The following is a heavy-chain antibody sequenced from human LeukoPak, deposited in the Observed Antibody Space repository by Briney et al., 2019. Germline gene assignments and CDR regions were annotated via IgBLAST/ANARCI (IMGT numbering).Heavy chain of an antibody. CDR3: ARPTYDRSGYPPIPYPDY. Sequence: PGGSLRLSCAASGFTFSSYAMHWVRQAPGKGLEWVAVISYDGSNKYYADSVKRRFTISRDNSKNTLYLQMNSLRAEDTAVYYCARPTYDRSGYPPIPYPDYWGQGTLVTVSP. D-gene: IGHD3-22*01. CDR2: ISYDGSNK. J-gene: IGHJ4*02. CDR1: GFTFSSYA. V-gene: IGHV3-30-3*01.